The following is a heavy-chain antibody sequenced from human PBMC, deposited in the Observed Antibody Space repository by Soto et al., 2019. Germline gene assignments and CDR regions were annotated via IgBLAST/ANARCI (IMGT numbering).Heavy chain of an antibody. V-gene: IGHV1-69*13. D-gene: IGHD6-13*01. CDR3: ARLASLYSSQYYFDY. J-gene: IGHJ4*02. CDR2: IIPIFGTA. Sequence: SVKVSCKASGGTFSSYAISWVRQAPGQGLEWMGGIIPIFGTANYAQKFQGRVTITADESTSTAYMELSSLRSEDTAVYYCARLASLYSSQYYFDYWGQGTMVTVYS. CDR1: GGTFSSYA.